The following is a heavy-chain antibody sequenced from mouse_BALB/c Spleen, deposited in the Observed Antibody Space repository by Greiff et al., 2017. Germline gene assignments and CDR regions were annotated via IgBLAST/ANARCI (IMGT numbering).Heavy chain of an antibody. V-gene: IGHV14-3*02. CDR1: GFNIKDTY. CDR2: IDPANGNT. D-gene: IGHD2-1*01. Sequence: EVKLMESGAELVKPGASVKLSCTASGFNIKDTYMHWVKQRPEQGLEWIGRIDPANGNTKYDPKFQGKATITADTSSNTAYLQLSSLTSEDTAVYYCARGYYGNYWYFDVWGAGTTVTVSS. J-gene: IGHJ1*01. CDR3: ARGYYGNYWYFDV.